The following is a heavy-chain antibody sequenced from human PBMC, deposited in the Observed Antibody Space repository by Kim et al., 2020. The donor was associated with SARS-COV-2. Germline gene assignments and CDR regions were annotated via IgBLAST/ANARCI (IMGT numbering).Heavy chain of an antibody. Sequence: SETLSLTCTVSGGSISSYYWSWIRQPPGKGLEWIGYIYYSGSTNYNPSLKSRVTISVDTSKNQFSLKLSSVTAADTAVYYCARRRATIFGVAFGGMDVWGQGTTVTVSS. CDR1: GGSISSYY. CDR3: ARRRATIFGVAFGGMDV. V-gene: IGHV4-59*01. D-gene: IGHD3-3*01. CDR2: IYYSGST. J-gene: IGHJ6*02.